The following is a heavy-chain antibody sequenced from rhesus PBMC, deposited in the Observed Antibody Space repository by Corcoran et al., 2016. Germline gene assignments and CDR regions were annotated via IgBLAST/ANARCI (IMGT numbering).Heavy chain of an antibody. V-gene: IGHV4S11*01. CDR1: GGSLSSNN. J-gene: IGHJ4*01. Sequence: QVQLQESGPGLVKLLETLALTCAVSGGSLSSNNWSLLRQPPGKGMEWIGYIYGSWSSTDYNPSLMSLVPLSVDTSKNQFSLKLSAVTAADPAVYYCATHLSNSYFDYGGQGVLVTVSS. CDR2: IYGSWSST. CDR3: ATHLSNSYFDY. D-gene: IGHD4-23*01.